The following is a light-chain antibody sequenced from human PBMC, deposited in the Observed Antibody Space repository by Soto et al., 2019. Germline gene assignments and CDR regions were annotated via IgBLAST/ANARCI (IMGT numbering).Light chain of an antibody. J-gene: IGKJ4*01. CDR2: ETS. V-gene: IGKV3-11*01. CDR1: RSVASY. Sequence: EIVLTQSPATLSLSPGERATLSCRASRSVASYLAWYQQRPGQAPRLLSYETSTRATGAPARFSGSGSGTDFALTITSLEPEDFAVYYCEQRSDWPELTFGGGTKVEIK. CDR3: EQRSDWPELT.